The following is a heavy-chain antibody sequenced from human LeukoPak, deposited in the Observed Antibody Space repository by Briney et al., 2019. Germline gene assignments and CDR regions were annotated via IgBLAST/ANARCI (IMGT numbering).Heavy chain of an antibody. D-gene: IGHD6-19*01. CDR2: FDPEDGET. CDR1: GYTLTELS. CDR3: ATLAHSSGWRPPLDY. J-gene: IGHJ4*02. Sequence: ASVKVSCKVSGYTLTELSMHWVRQAPGKGLEWMGGFDPEDGETIYAQKFLGRVTMTEDTSTDTAYMELSSLRSEDTAVYYCATLAHSSGWRPPLDYWGQGTLVTVSS. V-gene: IGHV1-24*01.